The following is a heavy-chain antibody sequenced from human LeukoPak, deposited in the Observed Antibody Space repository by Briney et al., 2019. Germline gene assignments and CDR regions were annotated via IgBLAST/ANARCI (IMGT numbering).Heavy chain of an antibody. D-gene: IGHD3-22*01. CDR2: IWYDGSNK. CDR1: GFTFSSYG. Sequence: GGSLRLSCAASGFTFSSYGMHWVRQAPGKGLEWVAVIWYDGSNKYYADSVEGRFTISRDNSKNTLYLQMNSLRAEDTAVYYCARSYYDSSGSFDYWGQGTLVTVSS. CDR3: ARSYYDSSGSFDY. V-gene: IGHV3-33*01. J-gene: IGHJ4*02.